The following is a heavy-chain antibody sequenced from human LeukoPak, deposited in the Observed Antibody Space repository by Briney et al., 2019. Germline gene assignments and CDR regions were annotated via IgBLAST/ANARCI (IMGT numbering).Heavy chain of an antibody. J-gene: IGHJ4*02. V-gene: IGHV3-7*01. CDR1: GFTFSSDS. Sequence: PGGSLRLSCAAAGFTFSSDSMNWVRQAPGKGLEWVANMKQDGGEKYYVDSVKGRFTISRDNAKNSLYLEMNSLRVEDTAVYYCARHLGHTGHDLYDYWGQGPLVTVSS. CDR3: ARHLGHTGHDLYDY. D-gene: IGHD5-12*01. CDR2: MKQDGGEK.